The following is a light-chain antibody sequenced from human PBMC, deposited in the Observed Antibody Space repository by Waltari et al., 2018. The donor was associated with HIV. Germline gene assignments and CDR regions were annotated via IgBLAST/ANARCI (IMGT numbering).Light chain of an antibody. J-gene: IGLJ1*01. CDR1: SLRSYY. Sequence: SSELTQDPAVSVALGQTVRITCQGDSLRSYYASWYQQKPGQAPLLVVNGNDKRPSGIPDRFSGSSSGTTASLTTTGAQAEAEADYHCNPRDSSGHHLVFATGTRVTVL. V-gene: IGLV3-19*01. CDR3: NPRDSSGHHLV. CDR2: GND.